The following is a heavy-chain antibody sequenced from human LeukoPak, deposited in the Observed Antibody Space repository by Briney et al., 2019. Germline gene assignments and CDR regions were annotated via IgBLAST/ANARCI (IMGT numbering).Heavy chain of an antibody. D-gene: IGHD1-26*01. J-gene: IGHJ4*02. Sequence: GASVNVSCKASGGTFSSYAISWVRQAPAQGREWMGMIIPIFGTANYAQKSQGRVTITTDESTSTADMELGRVRCKGTAVTYCASSGIVETNVKYWGERTLVTVSS. CDR2: IIPIFGTA. V-gene: IGHV1-69*05. CDR1: GGTFSSYA. CDR3: ASSGIVETNVKY.